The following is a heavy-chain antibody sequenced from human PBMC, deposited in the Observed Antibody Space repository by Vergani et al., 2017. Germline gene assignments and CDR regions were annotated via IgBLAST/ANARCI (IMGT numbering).Heavy chain of an antibody. D-gene: IGHD2-2*02. Sequence: QVQLVQSGAEVKKPGASVKVSCTVSGYTLTELSMHWVRQATGKGLEWMGGFDPEDGETIYAQKFQGRVTMTEDTATDTAYMELSSLRSEDTAVDYLATRGAGCSSTSCYTVFDYWGQGTLVTVSS. CDR1: GYTLTELS. J-gene: IGHJ4*02. V-gene: IGHV1-24*01. CDR3: ATRGAGCSSTSCYTVFDY. CDR2: FDPEDGET.